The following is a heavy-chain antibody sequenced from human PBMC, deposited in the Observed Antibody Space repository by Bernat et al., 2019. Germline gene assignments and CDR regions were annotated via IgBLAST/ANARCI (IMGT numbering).Heavy chain of an antibody. J-gene: IGHJ5*01. Sequence: QVQLQQWGAGLLKPSETLSLACAVYGGSFSGYYWSWIRQPPGKGLEWIGEINDLGSTNYNSSLGSRVTISVDTSKNQFSLKLSSVTAADTAVYYCARPSLRARATRSHNPTNYDSWGQGTLVTVSS. CDR1: GGSFSGYY. CDR3: ARPSLRARATRSHNPTNYDS. D-gene: IGHD5-24*01. V-gene: IGHV4-34*01. CDR2: INDLGST.